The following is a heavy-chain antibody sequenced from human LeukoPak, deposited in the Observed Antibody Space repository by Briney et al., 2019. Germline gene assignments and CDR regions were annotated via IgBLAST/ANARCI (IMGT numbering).Heavy chain of an antibody. CDR1: GYTFTSYD. Sequence: ASVKVSCKASGYTFTSYDINWVRQATGQGLEWMGWMNPNSGNTGYAQKFQGRVTITRNTSISTAYMELSSLRSEDTAVYYCARFRIAARSFDYWGQGTLVTVSS. CDR3: ARFRIAARSFDY. J-gene: IGHJ4*02. V-gene: IGHV1-8*03. D-gene: IGHD6-6*01. CDR2: MNPNSGNT.